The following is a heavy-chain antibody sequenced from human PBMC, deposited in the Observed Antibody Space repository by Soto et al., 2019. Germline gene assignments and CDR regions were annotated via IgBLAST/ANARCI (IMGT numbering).Heavy chain of an antibody. V-gene: IGHV1-69*13. CDR2: IIPIFGTA. Sequence: ASVKVSCKASGGTFSSYAIAWVRQAPGQGLEWMGGIIPIFGTANYAQKFQARVTITADESTSAAYMGLSSLRSEDTAVYYCARDRGPSSGYYPYWFDPWGQGTLVTV. D-gene: IGHD3-22*01. J-gene: IGHJ5*02. CDR1: GGTFSSYA. CDR3: ARDRGPSSGYYPYWFDP.